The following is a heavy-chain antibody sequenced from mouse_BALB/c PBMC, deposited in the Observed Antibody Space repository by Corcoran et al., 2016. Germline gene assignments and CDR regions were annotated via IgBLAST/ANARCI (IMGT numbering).Heavy chain of an antibody. V-gene: IGHV14-3*02. CDR3: APIYYDYDGFAY. CDR2: IDPANGNT. Sequence: EVQLQHSGAELVKPGASVKLSCTASGFNIKDTYMHWVKQRPEQGLEWIGRIDPANGNTKYDPKFQGKATITADTSSNTAYLQLSSLTSEDTAVYYCAPIYYDYDGFAYWGQGTLVTVSA. J-gene: IGHJ3*01. D-gene: IGHD2-4*01. CDR1: GFNIKDTY.